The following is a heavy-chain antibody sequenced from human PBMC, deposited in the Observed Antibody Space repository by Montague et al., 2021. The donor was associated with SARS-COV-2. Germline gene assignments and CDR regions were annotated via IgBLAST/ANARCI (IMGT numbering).Heavy chain of an antibody. CDR2: TYYRSKWYN. CDR1: GDSVSSNSAA. D-gene: IGHD3-10*01. CDR3: ARDLDYYGSGSYPEGFDP. Sequence: CAISGDSVSSNSAAWNWIRQSPSRGLEWLGRTYYRSKWYNDYAVSVKSRITINPDTSKNQFSLRLNSVTPEDTAVYYCARDLDYYGSGSYPEGFDPWGQGTLVTVSS. J-gene: IGHJ5*02. V-gene: IGHV6-1*01.